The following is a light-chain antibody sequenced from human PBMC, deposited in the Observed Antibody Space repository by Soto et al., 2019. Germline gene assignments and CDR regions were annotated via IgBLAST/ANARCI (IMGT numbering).Light chain of an antibody. CDR3: GSYTTSSNYV. CDR2: DVS. Sequence: QSVLTQPASVSGSPGQSITISCTVTISNVGSYNYVSWYQQYPGKAPKVMIYDVSTRPSGVSDRFSGSKSGNTASLTISGLRAEDEADYYCGSYTTSSNYVFGTGTKVTLL. J-gene: IGLJ1*01. V-gene: IGLV2-14*03. CDR1: ISNVGSYNY.